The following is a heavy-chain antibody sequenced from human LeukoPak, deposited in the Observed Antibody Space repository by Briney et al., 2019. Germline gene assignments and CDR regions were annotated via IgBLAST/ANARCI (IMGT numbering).Heavy chain of an antibody. CDR2: ISSSGSTI. Sequence: PGGSLRLSCAASGFTFSDYYMSWIRQAPGKGLVWVSYISSSGSTIYYADSVKGRFTISRDNAKNSLYLQMNSLRAEDTAVYYCAKDLEMAPDAFDIWGQGTMVTVSS. V-gene: IGHV3-11*01. CDR1: GFTFSDYY. CDR3: AKDLEMAPDAFDI. D-gene: IGHD5-24*01. J-gene: IGHJ3*02.